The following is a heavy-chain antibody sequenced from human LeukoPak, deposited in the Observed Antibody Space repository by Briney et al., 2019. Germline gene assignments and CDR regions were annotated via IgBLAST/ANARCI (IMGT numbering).Heavy chain of an antibody. V-gene: IGHV4-34*01. CDR3: ARGLSRLRFLEWLPTHFDY. CDR2: INHSGST. Sequence: SETLSLTCAVYGGSFSGYYWSWIRQPPGKGLDWIGEINHSGSTNYNPSLKSRVTISVDTSKNQFSLKLSSVTAADTAVYYCARGLSRLRFLEWLPTHFDYWGQGTLVTVSS. J-gene: IGHJ4*02. D-gene: IGHD3-3*01. CDR1: GGSFSGYY.